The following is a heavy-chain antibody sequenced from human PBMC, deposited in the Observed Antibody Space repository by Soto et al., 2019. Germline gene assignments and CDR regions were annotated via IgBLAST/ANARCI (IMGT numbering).Heavy chain of an antibody. V-gene: IGHV4-34*01. CDR2: INHSGST. Sequence: SETLSLTCAVYGGSFSCYYWSWIRQPPGKGLEWIGEINHSGSTNYNPSLKSRVTISVDTSKNQFSLKLSSVTAADKAVYYCARLTEWLLRDYYYGMDVWGQGTTVTVSS. CDR1: GGSFSCYY. CDR3: ARLTEWLLRDYYYGMDV. J-gene: IGHJ6*02. D-gene: IGHD3-3*01.